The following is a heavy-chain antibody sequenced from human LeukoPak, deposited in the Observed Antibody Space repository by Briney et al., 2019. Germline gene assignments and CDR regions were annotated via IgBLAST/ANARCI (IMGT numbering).Heavy chain of an antibody. V-gene: IGHV1-8*01. D-gene: IGHD3-10*01. CDR1: GYTFTSYD. CDR3: ARDLTIPGERD. J-gene: IGHJ4*02. Sequence: ASVKDSCKASGYTFTSYDINWVRQPTAQGREWMGCMNPNSGNTGYAQKFQGRVTMTRNTSISTAYMELSSLRSEDTAVYYCARDLTIPGERDWGQGTLVTVSS. CDR2: MNPNSGNT.